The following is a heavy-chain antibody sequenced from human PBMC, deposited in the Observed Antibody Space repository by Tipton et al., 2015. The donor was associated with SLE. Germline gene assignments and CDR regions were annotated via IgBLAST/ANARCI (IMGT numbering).Heavy chain of an antibody. D-gene: IGHD5-18*01. CDR2: IWYDGSNK. V-gene: IGHV3-33*01. Sequence: SLRLSCAASGFSFSSYGMHWVRQAPGKGLEWVAVIWYDGSNKYYADSVKGRFTISRDNSKNTLYLQMNSLTAEDTAVYYCARERYSYGYYFDYWGQGTLVTVSS. CDR1: GFSFSSYG. CDR3: ARERYSYGYYFDY. J-gene: IGHJ4*02.